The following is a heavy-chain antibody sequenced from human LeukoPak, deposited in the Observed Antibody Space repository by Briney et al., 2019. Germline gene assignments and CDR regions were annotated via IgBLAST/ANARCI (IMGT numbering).Heavy chain of an antibody. Sequence: PGGSLRLSCAASGFTFSSYALSWVRQAPGKGLEWVSTISGSGDSTYYADSVKGRFTISRDNSKNTLYLQMNSLRAKDTAVYYCAKGEVPAARYGYWGQGTLVSVSS. J-gene: IGHJ4*02. CDR2: ISGSGDST. CDR3: AKGEVPAARYGY. V-gene: IGHV3-23*01. CDR1: GFTFSSYA. D-gene: IGHD2-2*01.